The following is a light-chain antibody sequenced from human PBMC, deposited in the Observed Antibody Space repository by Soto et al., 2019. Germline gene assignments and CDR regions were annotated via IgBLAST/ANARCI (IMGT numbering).Light chain of an antibody. V-gene: IGKV1-27*01. CDR2: AAS. CDR3: QKYDTAPFT. CDR1: PGVAFY. Sequence: DVQMTQSPSSLSASVGDTVTITCRASPGVAFYLAWFQQRPGKAPNLLISAASNLKSGIPSRFSGSGSGTDFTLTISSLQPEDDATYYCQKYDTAPFTFGHGTRVEVK. J-gene: IGKJ3*01.